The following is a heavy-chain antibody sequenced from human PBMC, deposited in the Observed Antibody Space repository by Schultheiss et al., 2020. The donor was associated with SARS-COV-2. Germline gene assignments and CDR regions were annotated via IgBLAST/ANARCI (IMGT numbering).Heavy chain of an antibody. CDR2: ISGSGGST. CDR3: ARSYYDYEGAFDI. CDR1: GFTFSSYA. Sequence: GGSLRLSCAASGFTFSSYAMNWVRQAPGKGLEWVSTISGSGGSTYYADSVKGRFTISRDNSKNSLYLQMNSLRAEDTAVYYCARSYYDYEGAFDIWGQGTMVTVSS. V-gene: IGHV3-23*01. J-gene: IGHJ3*02. D-gene: IGHD3-16*01.